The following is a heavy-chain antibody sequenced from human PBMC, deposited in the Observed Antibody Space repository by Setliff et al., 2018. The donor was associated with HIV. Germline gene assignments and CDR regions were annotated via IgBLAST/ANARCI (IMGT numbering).Heavy chain of an antibody. CDR1: GGTFGSYA. J-gene: IGHJ3*02. CDR2: IIPIFETT. D-gene: IGHD3-10*01. V-gene: IGHV1-69*06. CDR3: ARGQGVHFWVNDAFDI. Sequence: SVKVSCKASGGTFGSYAISWVRQAPGQGLEWLGGIIPIFETTNYAQKFQGRVTITADKSTSTTYMELSSLRSDDTAVYYCARGQGVHFWVNDAFDIWGQGTMVTVSS.